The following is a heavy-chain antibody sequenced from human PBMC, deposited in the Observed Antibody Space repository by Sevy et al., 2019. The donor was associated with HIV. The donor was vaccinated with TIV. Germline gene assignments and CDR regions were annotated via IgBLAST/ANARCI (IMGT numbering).Heavy chain of an antibody. CDR3: ARALQDYYYGMDV. CDR1: GDFISSYY. J-gene: IGHJ6*02. CDR2: IYDSGST. V-gene: IGHV4-59*01. Sequence: SETLSLTCTVSGDFISSYYWSWIRQPPGKGLEWIGYIYDSGSTNYNPSLKSRVAISKDTSKNQFSLKLSSVTAADTAVYYCARALQDYYYGMDVWGQGTTVTVSS.